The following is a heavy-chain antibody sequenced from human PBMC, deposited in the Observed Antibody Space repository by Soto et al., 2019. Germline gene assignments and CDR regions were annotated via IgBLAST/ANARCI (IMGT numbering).Heavy chain of an antibody. CDR3: AKGRGSHFAGNDYYTDAFDV. CDR2: ITGSGRSP. CDR1: GFTFNSYA. V-gene: IGHV3-23*01. J-gene: IGHJ3*01. D-gene: IGHD3-22*01. Sequence: EVQLLESGGGLVQPWGSLKLSCAGSGFTFNSYAMSWVRRAPGRGLEWVASITGSGRSPFYADSMKGRFIISRANSESPLFLQMDGLGVEDTAVYYCAKGRGSHFAGNDYYTDAFDVWGHGTMVTVSS.